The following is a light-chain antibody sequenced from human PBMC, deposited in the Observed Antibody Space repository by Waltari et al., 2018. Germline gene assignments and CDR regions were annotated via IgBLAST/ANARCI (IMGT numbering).Light chain of an antibody. CDR3: QQYGGSPAYT. CDR2: GAS. CDR1: QSVSSSY. V-gene: IGKV3-20*01. Sequence: EIVLTQSPGTLSLSPGERATLSCRASQSVSSSYLAWYQQKPGQAPRVLIYGASIRATGIPDRFSGSGSGTDFTFTISRLEPEDFALYFCQQYGGSPAYTFGQGTKLEI. J-gene: IGKJ2*01.